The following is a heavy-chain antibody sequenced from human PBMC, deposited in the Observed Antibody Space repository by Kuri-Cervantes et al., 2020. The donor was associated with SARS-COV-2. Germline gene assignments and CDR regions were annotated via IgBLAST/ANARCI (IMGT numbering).Heavy chain of an antibody. CDR3: ARAGVRVLIDLYSNPGFDY. D-gene: IGHD4-11*01. V-gene: IGHV4-34*01. CDR2: INHSGST. J-gene: IGHJ4*02. CDR1: GGSFSGYY. Sequence: GSLRLSCAVYGGSFSGYYWSWIRQPPGKGLEWIGEINHSGSTNYNPSLKSRVTISVDTSKNQFSLKLSSVTAADTAVYYCARAGVRVLIDLYSNPGFDYWGQRTLVTVSS.